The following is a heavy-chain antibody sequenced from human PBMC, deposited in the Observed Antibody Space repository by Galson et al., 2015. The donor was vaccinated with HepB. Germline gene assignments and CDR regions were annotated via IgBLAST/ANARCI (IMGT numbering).Heavy chain of an antibody. CDR1: GFTFSNYY. V-gene: IGHV3-11*06. J-gene: IGHJ4*02. CDR3: ARGSGYPSLFDY. D-gene: IGHD3-22*01. Sequence: SLRLSCAASGFTFSNYYMSWIRQAPGKGLEWVSYISSSSSYTNYADSVKGRFTISRDNAKNSLYLQMNSLRAEDTAVYYCARGSGYPSLFDYWGQGTLVTVSS. CDR2: ISSSSSYT.